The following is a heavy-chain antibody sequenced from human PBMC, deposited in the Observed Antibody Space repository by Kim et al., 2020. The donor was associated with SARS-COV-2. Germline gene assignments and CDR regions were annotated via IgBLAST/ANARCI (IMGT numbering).Heavy chain of an antibody. D-gene: IGHD6-6*01. J-gene: IGHJ4*02. V-gene: IGHV4-39*05. CDR1: GASIRSSSHY. Sequence: SETPSLTCTVSGASIRSSSHYWGWIRQAPGMGLEWIGSSYHLGNTYSNPSLEDRLTISVDTSKHQFSLSLTSITAADTAVYYFATLVPLGALVNWGQETL. CDR3: ATLVPLGALVN. CDR2: SYHLGNT.